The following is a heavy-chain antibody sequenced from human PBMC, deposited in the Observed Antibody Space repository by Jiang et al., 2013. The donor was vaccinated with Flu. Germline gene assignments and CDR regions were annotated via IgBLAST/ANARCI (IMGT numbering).Heavy chain of an antibody. J-gene: IGHJ4*02. CDR3: ARDSRRRLEDYYDSSGYYFD. CDR1: GYTFTSYG. Sequence: SGAEVKKPGASVKVSCKASGYTFTSYGISWVRQAPGQGLEWMGWISAYNGNTNYAQKLQGRVTMTTDTSTSTAYMELRSLRSDDTAVYYCARDSRRRLEDYYDSSGYYFDWGQGTLVTVSS. V-gene: IGHV1-18*01. D-gene: IGHD3-22*01. CDR2: ISAYNGNT.